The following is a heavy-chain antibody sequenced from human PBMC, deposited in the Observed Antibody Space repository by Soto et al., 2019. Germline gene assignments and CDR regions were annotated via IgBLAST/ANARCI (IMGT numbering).Heavy chain of an antibody. CDR2: IWYDGSIK. J-gene: IGHJ6*02. CDR1: GFTFSNYG. Sequence: GGSLRLSCAASGFTFSNYGIHWVRQAPGKGLEWVAVIWYDGSIKYYADSVKGRFTISRDNSKNTLYLQMNSLRAEDTAVYYCARTGVQQLGQYYGMDVWGQGTTVTVS. V-gene: IGHV3-33*01. D-gene: IGHD6-6*01. CDR3: ARTGVQQLGQYYGMDV.